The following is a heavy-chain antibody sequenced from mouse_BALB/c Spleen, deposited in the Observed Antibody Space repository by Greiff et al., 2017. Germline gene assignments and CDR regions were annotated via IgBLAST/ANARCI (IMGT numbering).Heavy chain of an antibody. CDR1: GYTFTSYW. J-gene: IGHJ4*01. CDR3: ARRRDGNYEGDAMDY. V-gene: IGHV1S81*02. D-gene: IGHD2-1*01. Sequence: QVQLQQPGAELVKPGASVKLSCKASGYTFTSYWMHWVKQRPGQGLEWIGEINPSNGRTNYNEKFKSKATLTVDKSSSTAYMQLSSLTSEDSAVYYCARRRDGNYEGDAMDYWGQGTSVTVSS. CDR2: INPSNGRT.